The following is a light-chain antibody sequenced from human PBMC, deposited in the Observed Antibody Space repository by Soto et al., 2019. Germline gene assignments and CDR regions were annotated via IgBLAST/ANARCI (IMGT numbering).Light chain of an antibody. CDR3: SSYTSRSTGV. Sequence: QSVLTQPPSASGSPGQSVTITCSGTSSDVGEENYVSWYQQHPGKVPKLILYEVSKRPSGVPDRFSGSRSGNTASLTVSGLQAEDEADYYCSSYTSRSTGVFGGGTKLTVL. J-gene: IGLJ2*01. CDR2: EVS. CDR1: SSDVGEENY. V-gene: IGLV2-8*01.